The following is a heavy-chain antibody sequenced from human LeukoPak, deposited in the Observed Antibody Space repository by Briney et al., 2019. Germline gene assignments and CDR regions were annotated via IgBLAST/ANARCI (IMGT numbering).Heavy chain of an antibody. CDR2: ISSSSSTI. D-gene: IGHD3-3*01. CDR3: ARVFRPSLTVFIIRGAFDI. V-gene: IGHV3-48*01. J-gene: IGHJ3*02. CDR1: GFTFSSYS. Sequence: PGGSLRLSCAASGFTFSSYSMNWVRQAPGKGPEWVSYISSSSSTIYYADSVKGRFTISRDNSKNTLYLQMNSLRVEDTAVYYCARVFRPSLTVFIIRGAFDIWGQGTMVTVSS.